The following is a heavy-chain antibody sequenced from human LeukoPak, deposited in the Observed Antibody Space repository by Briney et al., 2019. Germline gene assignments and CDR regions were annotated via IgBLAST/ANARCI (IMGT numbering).Heavy chain of an antibody. CDR2: IYYSGIT. D-gene: IGHD3-22*01. Sequence: PSETLSLTCTVSGGSISIGGYYWSWIRQHPGKGLEWIGYIYYSGITYYNPSLKSRVTISVDTSKNQFSLKLSSVTAADTAVYYCASGRFHNYYDSSGYYYVWGQGTLVTVSS. V-gene: IGHV4-31*03. CDR1: GGSISIGGYY. J-gene: IGHJ4*02. CDR3: ASGRFHNYYDSSGYYYV.